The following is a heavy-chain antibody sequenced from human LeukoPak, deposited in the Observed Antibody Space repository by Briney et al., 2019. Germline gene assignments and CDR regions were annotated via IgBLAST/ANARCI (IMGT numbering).Heavy chain of an antibody. Sequence: PGRSLRLSCAVSGFTFSSYGMHWVRQAPGKGLEWVAFIWNDGTNIYYVDSVKGRFSISRDNSENTLYLEMNSLRVEDTAVYYCARGGYNFDYWGQGTLVTVSS. J-gene: IGHJ4*02. CDR1: GFTFSSYG. CDR2: IWNDGTNI. CDR3: ARGGYNFDY. V-gene: IGHV3-33*01. D-gene: IGHD1-14*01.